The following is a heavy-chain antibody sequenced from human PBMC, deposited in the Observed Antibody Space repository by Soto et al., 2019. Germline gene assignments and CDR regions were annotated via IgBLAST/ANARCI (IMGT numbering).Heavy chain of an antibody. CDR1: GGSVSSSHW. CDR2: ISHSGST. CDR3: ARTEAAAGDFDS. D-gene: IGHD6-13*01. V-gene: IGHV4-4*02. J-gene: IGHJ4*02. Sequence: SETLSLTCVVSGGSVSSSHWWSWVRQPPGEGLEWIGEISHSGSTTSKPSLKSRVTISLDKSKNHFSLKLSSVTAADTAMYYCARTEAAAGDFDSWGQGILVTVSS.